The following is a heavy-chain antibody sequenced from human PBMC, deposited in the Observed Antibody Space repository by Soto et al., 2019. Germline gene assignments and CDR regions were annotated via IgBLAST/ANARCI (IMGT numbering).Heavy chain of an antibody. J-gene: IGHJ4*02. CDR2: MKQYRGNT. Sequence: HVQLVQSGAEVKKPGASVKVSCKASGYTFTSYDINWVRQATGQGLEWMGWMKQYRGNTGYAQKLQGRVTMTRNTSISTDYMELSSLRSEDTAVYYGARQEWLLYDYWGQGTLVTVSS. D-gene: IGHD3-3*01. CDR1: GYTFTSYD. CDR3: ARQEWLLYDY. V-gene: IGHV1-8*01.